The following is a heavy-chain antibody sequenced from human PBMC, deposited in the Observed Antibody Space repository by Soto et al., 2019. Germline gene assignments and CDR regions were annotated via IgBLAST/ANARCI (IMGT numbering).Heavy chain of an antibody. CDR3: ANTYRPSILTGYPSFAS. J-gene: IGHJ4*02. CDR1: GFKFDDYA. Sequence: EVQLVESGGGLVQPGRSLRLSCAASGFKFDDYAMHWVRQAPGKGLEWVSGISWNSNSRGYAYSVQGRFTISRDNAKNSLYLQMNSLKPEDTALYYCANTYRPSILTGYPSFASWGQGTLVTVSS. V-gene: IGHV3-9*01. CDR2: ISWNSNSR. D-gene: IGHD3-9*01.